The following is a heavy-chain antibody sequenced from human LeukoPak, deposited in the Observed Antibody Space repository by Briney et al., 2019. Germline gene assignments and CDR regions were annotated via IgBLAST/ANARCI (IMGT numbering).Heavy chain of an antibody. V-gene: IGHV1-18*04. D-gene: IGHD6-13*01. CDR3: ARDPGYSSSWPTNDY. CDR2: ISAYNGNT. Sequence: ASVKVSCKASGYTFTSNYIHWVRQAPGQGLECMGWISAYNGNTNYAQKLQGRVTMTTDTSTSTAYMELRSLRSDDTAVYYCARDPGYSSSWPTNDYWGQGTLVTVSS. CDR1: GYTFTSNY. J-gene: IGHJ4*02.